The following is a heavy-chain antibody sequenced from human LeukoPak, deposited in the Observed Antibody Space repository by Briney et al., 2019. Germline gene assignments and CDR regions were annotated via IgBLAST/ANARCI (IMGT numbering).Heavy chain of an antibody. Sequence: GGSLRLSCAVSGFIVSNYYMNWVRQAPGKGLECVSVIYNGGATYYADSVKGRFTISRDNSKNTLYLQMNGLRAEDTAMYFCPREFGRGTFHWGQGTLVTVSS. V-gene: IGHV3-53*01. D-gene: IGHD2-15*01. J-gene: IGHJ4*02. CDR3: PREFGRGTFH. CDR1: GFIVSNYY. CDR2: IYNGGAT.